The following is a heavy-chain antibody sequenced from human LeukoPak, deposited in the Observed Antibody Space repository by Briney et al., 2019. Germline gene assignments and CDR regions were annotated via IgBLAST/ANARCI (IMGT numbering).Heavy chain of an antibody. V-gene: IGHV3-7*03. Sequence: PGGSLRLSCAASGFDFSNYWMYWVRQAPGKGLEWVANIKQDGSEKYYVDSVRGRFTISRDNAKNSLYLQMSNLRAEDTAVYFCARGGGLDVWGQGATVTVSS. CDR2: IKQDGSEK. CDR1: GFDFSNYW. CDR3: ARGGGLDV. J-gene: IGHJ6*02. D-gene: IGHD3-16*01.